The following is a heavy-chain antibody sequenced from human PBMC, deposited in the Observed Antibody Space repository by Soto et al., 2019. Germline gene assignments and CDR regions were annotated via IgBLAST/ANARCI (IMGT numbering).Heavy chain of an antibody. CDR2: INAGNGNT. Sequence: SGAEVKKPGASVKVSCKASGYTFTSYAMHWVRQAPGQRLEWMGWINAGNGNTKYSQKFQGRVTITRDTSASTAYMELSSLRSEDTAVYSCARGYGDYVHWFDPWGQGTLVTVSS. D-gene: IGHD4-17*01. V-gene: IGHV1-3*01. CDR1: GYTFTSYA. CDR3: ARGYGDYVHWFDP. J-gene: IGHJ5*02.